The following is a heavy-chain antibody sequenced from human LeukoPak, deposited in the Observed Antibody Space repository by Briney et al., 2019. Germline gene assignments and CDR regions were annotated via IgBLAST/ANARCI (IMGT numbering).Heavy chain of an antibody. CDR1: GGSLSGYY. J-gene: IGHJ4*02. D-gene: IGHD3-16*01. CDR2: INHSGST. Sequence: SETLSLTCAVYGGSLSGYYWSWIRQPPGRGLEWIGEINHSGSTNYNPSLKSRVTISVDTSKNQFSLKLSSVTAADTAVYYCARGIYDYVWGRSHYFDYWGQGTLVTVSS. V-gene: IGHV4-34*01. CDR3: ARGIYDYVWGRSHYFDY.